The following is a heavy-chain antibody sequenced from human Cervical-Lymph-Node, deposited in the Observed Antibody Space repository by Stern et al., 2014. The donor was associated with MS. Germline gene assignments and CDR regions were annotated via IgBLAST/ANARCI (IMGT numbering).Heavy chain of an antibody. D-gene: IGHD2-8*02. CDR1: GDSISRYTHY. CDR2: VYYSGPT. CDR3: AKHACTGAACPFDL. J-gene: IGHJ4*02. V-gene: IGHV4-39*01. Sequence: QLQLQESGPGLVKPSETLSLTCAVSGDSISRYTHYWAWIRQPPGKGLEWIGRVYYSGPTYYTPSLKAPVTISLDTSKNHFSRGLNSVTAADTAVYYCAKHACTGAACPFDLWGQGTLVTVSS.